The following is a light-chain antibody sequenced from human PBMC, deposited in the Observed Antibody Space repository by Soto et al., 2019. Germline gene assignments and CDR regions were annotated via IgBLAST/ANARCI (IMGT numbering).Light chain of an antibody. CDR2: DVS. CDR1: SSDVGGYNY. J-gene: IGLJ1*01. CDR3: CSYTGRTTFV. Sequence: QSALTQPPSVSGSPGQSVTISCTGTSSDVGGYNYVSWYQQHPGKAPKVMIYDVSDRPSGVPDRFSGSKSGNAASLTISGLPAEDEADYYRCSYTGRTTFVFGTGTKVTVL. V-gene: IGLV2-11*01.